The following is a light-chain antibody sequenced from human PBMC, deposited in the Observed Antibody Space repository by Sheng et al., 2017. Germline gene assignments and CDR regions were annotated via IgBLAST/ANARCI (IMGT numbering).Light chain of an antibody. CDR1: QNIGNW. V-gene: IGKV1-5*03. CDR3: HQYNGYTFT. Sequence: DIQMTQSPSTLSASVGDRVTITCRASQNIGNWLAWYQQKPGKAPNLLIYKASSLESGVPRRSSGSGFGAEFTLTIHSLQPDDFATYYCHQYNGYTFTFGGGTKVEMK. CDR2: KAS. J-gene: IGKJ4*01.